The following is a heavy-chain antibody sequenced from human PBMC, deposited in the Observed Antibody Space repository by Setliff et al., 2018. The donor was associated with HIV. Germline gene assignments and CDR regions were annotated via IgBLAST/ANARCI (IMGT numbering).Heavy chain of an antibody. J-gene: IGHJ6*02. CDR1: GYTFTSYD. D-gene: IGHD6-13*01. CDR3: ARVGHSSSWFTWYYYGMDV. CDR2: MNPNSGNT. Sequence: GASVKVSCKASGYTFTSYDINWVRQATGQGLEWMGWMNPNSGNTGYAQKFQGRVTMTRKTSISTAYMELSSLRSEDTAVYYCARVGHSSSWFTWYYYGMDVWGQGTTVTVSS. V-gene: IGHV1-8*01.